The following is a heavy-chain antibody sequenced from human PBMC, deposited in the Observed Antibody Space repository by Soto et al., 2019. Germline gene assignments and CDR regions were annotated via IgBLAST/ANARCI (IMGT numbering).Heavy chain of an antibody. Sequence: QVQLVQSGAELKKPGASVKVSCKASGYTFTSYDINWVRQATGQGLERMGWMNPNSGNTAYAQKFLGRVTMTRNTSISTAYMELSSLRAEDTAVYYCARERTRGFDPWGQGTLVTVSS. V-gene: IGHV1-8*01. CDR2: MNPNSGNT. J-gene: IGHJ5*02. CDR3: ARERTRGFDP. CDR1: GYTFTSYD.